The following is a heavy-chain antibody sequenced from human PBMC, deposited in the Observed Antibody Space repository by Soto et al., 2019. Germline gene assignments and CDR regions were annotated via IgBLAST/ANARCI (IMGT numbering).Heavy chain of an antibody. CDR2: INHSGST. J-gene: IGHJ4*02. Sequence: QVQLQQWGAGLLKPSETLSLTCAVYGGSFSGYYWTWIRQPPGTGLEWIGEINHSGSTNYNPSLKSRVTLSVATSKNQFSLKPTSVPAADRAVYYCARDKITGLFDYWGQGPLVTVSS. CDR3: ARDKITGLFDY. D-gene: IGHD2-8*02. CDR1: GGSFSGYY. V-gene: IGHV4-34*01.